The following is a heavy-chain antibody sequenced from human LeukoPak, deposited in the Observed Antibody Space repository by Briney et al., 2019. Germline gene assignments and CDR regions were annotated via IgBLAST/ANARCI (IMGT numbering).Heavy chain of an antibody. D-gene: IGHD3-9*01. CDR3: AKWGDYDVLTGYVSDY. CDR2: ITGSGGNT. V-gene: IGHV3-23*01. Sequence: GASLRLSCAASGFTFSNYAMSWVRQAPGKGLEWVSAITGSGGNTYYADSVKGRFTISRDNSKNTVFLQMNSLRAEDTAVYYRAKWGDYDVLTGYVSDYWGQGTLVTVSS. J-gene: IGHJ4*02. CDR1: GFTFSNYA.